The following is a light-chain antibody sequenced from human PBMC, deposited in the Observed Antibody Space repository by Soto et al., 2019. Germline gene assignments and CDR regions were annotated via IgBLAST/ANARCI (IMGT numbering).Light chain of an antibody. CDR3: LLYDGDAWV. V-gene: IGLV7-43*01. Sequence: QTVVTQEPSLTVSPGGTVTLTCASTTGAVTSGYYPNWFQQKPGQAPRALIYSTNNRHSWTPARFSGSLLGGKAALTLSGVQPEDEAEYYCLLYDGDAWVFGGGTKVTVL. CDR2: STN. CDR1: TGAVTSGYY. J-gene: IGLJ3*02.